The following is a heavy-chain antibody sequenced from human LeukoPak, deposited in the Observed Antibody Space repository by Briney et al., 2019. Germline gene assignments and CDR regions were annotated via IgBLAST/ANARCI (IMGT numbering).Heavy chain of an antibody. CDR2: IIPIFGTA. D-gene: IGHD5-24*01. CDR3: AACRDGYNEGLYCFDY. CDR1: GGTFSSYA. Sequence: GASVKVSCKASGGTFSSYAISWVRQAPGQGLEWMGGIIPIFGTANYAQKFQGRVTITADESTSTAYMELSSLRSEDTAVYYCAACRDGYNEGLYCFDYWGQGTLVTVSS. V-gene: IGHV1-69*01. J-gene: IGHJ4*02.